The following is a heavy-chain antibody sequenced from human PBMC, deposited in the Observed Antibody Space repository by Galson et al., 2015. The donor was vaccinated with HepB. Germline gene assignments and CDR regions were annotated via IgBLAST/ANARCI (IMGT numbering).Heavy chain of an antibody. J-gene: IGHJ4*02. D-gene: IGHD6-13*01. Sequence: SLRLSCAASGFTFSTYSMSWVRQAPGKGLEWVSYISNSSSTIYYADSVKGRFTISRDNAKNSLYLQMSSLRDEDTAVYYCARDPAYSSSWYGAAEYWGQGTLVIVSS. CDR1: GFTFSTYS. CDR3: ARDPAYSSSWYGAAEY. V-gene: IGHV3-48*02. CDR2: ISNSSSTI.